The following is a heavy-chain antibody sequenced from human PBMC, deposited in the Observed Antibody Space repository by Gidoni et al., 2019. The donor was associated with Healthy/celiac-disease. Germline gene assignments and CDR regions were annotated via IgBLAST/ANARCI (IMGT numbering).Heavy chain of an antibody. V-gene: IGHV3-30*18. Sequence: QVQLVESGGGVVQPGRSLRLSCAASGFIFSSYGMHWVRQAPGKGLGWVAVISFDGNNKYYADSVKGRSTISRDNSKNTLYLQMNSLRAEDTAVYYCAKDDGDYAMDVWGQGTTVTVSS. CDR1: GFIFSSYG. J-gene: IGHJ6*02. CDR3: AKDDGDYAMDV. CDR2: ISFDGNNK.